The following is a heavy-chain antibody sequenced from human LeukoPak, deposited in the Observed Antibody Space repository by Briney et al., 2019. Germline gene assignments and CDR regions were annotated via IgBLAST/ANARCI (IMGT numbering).Heavy chain of an antibody. D-gene: IGHD3-10*01. CDR1: GGSISSHY. Sequence: SETLSLTCTVSGGSISSHYWSWIRQPPGKGLEWIGYIYYSGSTNYNPSLKSRVTISVDTSKNQFSLKLSSVTAADTAVYYCARDQRGDYWGQGTLVTVSS. V-gene: IGHV4-59*11. CDR2: IYYSGST. J-gene: IGHJ4*02. CDR3: ARDQRGDY.